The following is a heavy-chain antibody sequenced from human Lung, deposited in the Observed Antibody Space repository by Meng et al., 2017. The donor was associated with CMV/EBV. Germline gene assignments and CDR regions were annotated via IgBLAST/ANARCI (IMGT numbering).Heavy chain of an antibody. CDR3: ARDGTLSPYYYYYGMDV. Sequence: ESLKISCAASGFTFSSYWMSWVRQAPGKGLEWVANINQDGNEEYYVDSLKGRFTISRDNAKNSLYLQMTSLRAEDTAVYYCARDGTLSPYYYYYGMDVWGQGTTVTVSS. CDR2: INQDGNEE. V-gene: IGHV3-7*01. J-gene: IGHJ6*02. CDR1: GFTFSSYW.